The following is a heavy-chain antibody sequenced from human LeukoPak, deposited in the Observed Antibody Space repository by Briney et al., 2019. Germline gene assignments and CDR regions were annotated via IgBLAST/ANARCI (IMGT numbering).Heavy chain of an antibody. J-gene: IGHJ3*01. V-gene: IGHV3-23*01. CDR1: GFSFSSHA. CDR3: AKDDYGGFAFDV. D-gene: IGHD4/OR15-4a*01. CDR2: ITGSGGRT. Sequence: GGSLRLSCAASGFSFSSHAMNWVRRTPGKGLEWVSSITGSGGRTSYADSVKGRFSISRDNSKNTVYLQTNSLRGEDTAVYYCAKDDYGGFAFDVWGQGTMVTVSS.